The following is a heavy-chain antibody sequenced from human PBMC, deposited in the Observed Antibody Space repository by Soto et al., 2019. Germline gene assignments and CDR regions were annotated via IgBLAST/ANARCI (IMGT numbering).Heavy chain of an antibody. CDR3: ARDRRSGGIAAAGLPVGFDY. Sequence: GGSLRLSCAASGFTFSSYSMNWVRQAPGKGLEWVSSISSSSSYIYYADSVKGRFTISRDNAKNSLYLQMNSLRAEDTAVYYCARDRRSGGIAAAGLPVGFDYWGQGTLVTVSS. CDR1: GFTFSSYS. D-gene: IGHD6-13*01. J-gene: IGHJ4*02. CDR2: ISSSSSYI. V-gene: IGHV3-21*01.